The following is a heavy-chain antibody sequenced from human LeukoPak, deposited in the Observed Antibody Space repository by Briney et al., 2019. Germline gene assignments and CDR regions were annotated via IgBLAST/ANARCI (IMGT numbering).Heavy chain of an antibody. CDR3: ARHGATRITLVQVYYFDY. V-gene: IGHV4-61*02. CDR1: GGSIGSGSYY. CDR2: IYTSGST. D-gene: IGHD4/OR15-4a*01. J-gene: IGHJ4*02. Sequence: SETLYLTWTVSGGSIGSGSYYWSWIRQPAGKGLEWIGRIYTSGSTNYNPSLKSRVTISVDTSKNQFSLKLSSVTAADTAVYYCARHGATRITLVQVYYFDYWGQGTLVTVSS.